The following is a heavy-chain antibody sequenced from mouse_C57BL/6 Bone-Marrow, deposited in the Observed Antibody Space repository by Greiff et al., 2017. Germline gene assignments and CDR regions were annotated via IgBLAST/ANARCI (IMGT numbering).Heavy chain of an antibody. D-gene: IGHD2-4*01. J-gene: IGHJ3*01. V-gene: IGHV3-6*01. CDR3: ATYYDYKAWFAY. CDR2: ISYDGST. Sequence: DVKLLESGPGLVKPSQSLSLTCSVTGYSITSGYYWNWIRQFPGNKLEWMGYISYDGSTNYNPSLKNRISITRDTSKNQFFLKLNSVTTEDTATYYCATYYDYKAWFAYWGQGTLVTVSA. CDR1: GYSITSGYY.